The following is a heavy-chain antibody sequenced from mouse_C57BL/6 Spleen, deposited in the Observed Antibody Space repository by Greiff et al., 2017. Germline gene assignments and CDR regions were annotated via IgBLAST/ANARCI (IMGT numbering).Heavy chain of an antibody. CDR3: ARDYYGSSPVDY. V-gene: IGHV1-55*01. CDR2: IYPGSGST. Sequence: VQLQQSGAELVKPGASVTMSCKASGYTFTSYWITWVKQRPGQGLEWIGDIYPGSGSTNYNEKFKSKATLTVDTSSRTAYMQLSSLTSEDSAVYYCARDYYGSSPVDYWGQGTTLTVSS. D-gene: IGHD1-1*01. J-gene: IGHJ2*01. CDR1: GYTFTSYW.